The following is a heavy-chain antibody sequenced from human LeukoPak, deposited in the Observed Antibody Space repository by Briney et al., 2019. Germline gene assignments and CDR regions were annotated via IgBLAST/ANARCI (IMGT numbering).Heavy chain of an antibody. CDR1: GFTFSNYG. CDR3: VRGQTSLDNWFDP. V-gene: IGHV3-48*03. J-gene: IGHJ5*02. Sequence: GGSLRLSCEASGFTFSNYGMNWVRQAPGKGLEWISYIRPNDGTTHYADSVKGRFTISRDNAKNSLSLQMTSLRADDSAVYYCVRGQTSLDNWFDPWGQGTLVTVSS. CDR2: IRPNDGTT.